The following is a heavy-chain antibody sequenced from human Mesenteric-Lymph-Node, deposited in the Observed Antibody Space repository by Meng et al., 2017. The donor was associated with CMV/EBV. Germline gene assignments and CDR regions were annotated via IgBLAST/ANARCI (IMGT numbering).Heavy chain of an antibody. CDR2: ILSGGTT. Sequence: SLPCTVSGASVSSGRYYWSWLRQPPGKGLEWIGFILSGGTTNYTPSLKRRVTISLDTSKNQFSLRLNSVTAADTAVYYCARGGGGTDYWGQGTLVTVSS. CDR1: GASVSSGRYY. J-gene: IGHJ4*02. V-gene: IGHV4-61*01. CDR3: ARGGGGTDY. D-gene: IGHD1-26*01.